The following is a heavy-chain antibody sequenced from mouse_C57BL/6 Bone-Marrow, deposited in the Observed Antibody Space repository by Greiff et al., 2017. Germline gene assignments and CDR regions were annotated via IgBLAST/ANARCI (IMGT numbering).Heavy chain of an antibody. V-gene: IGHV1-81*01. CDR1: GYTFTSYG. Sequence: QVHVKQSGAELARPGASVKLSCKASGYTFTSYGISWVKQRTGQGLEWIGEIYPRSGNTYYNEKFKGKATLTADKSSSTAYMELRSLTSEDSAVYFCANRAYWGQGTLVTVSA. CDR3: ANRAY. D-gene: IGHD2-14*01. CDR2: IYPRSGNT. J-gene: IGHJ3*01.